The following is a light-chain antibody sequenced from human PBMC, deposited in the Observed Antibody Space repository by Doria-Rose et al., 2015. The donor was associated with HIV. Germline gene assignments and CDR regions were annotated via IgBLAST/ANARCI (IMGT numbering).Light chain of an antibody. V-gene: IGKV3-11*01. CDR1: QSVIIY. Sequence: ATLSLSPGERATLSCRASQSVIIYLAWYQQKPGQPPRLLIHDASNRATGIPARFSGSGSGTDFTLTISSLEPDDFAVYYCQQRSNWPITFGQGTRLEIK. J-gene: IGKJ5*01. CDR2: DAS. CDR3: QQRSNWPIT.